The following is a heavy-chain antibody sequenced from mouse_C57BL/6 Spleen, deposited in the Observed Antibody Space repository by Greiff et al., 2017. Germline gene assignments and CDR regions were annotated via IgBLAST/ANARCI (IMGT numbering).Heavy chain of an antibody. J-gene: IGHJ4*01. V-gene: IGHV1-64*01. Sequence: QVHVKQPGAELVKPGASVTLSCKASGYTFTRYWMHWVKQRPGQGLEWIGMIPPNSGSTNYNEKFKSKATLTVDKSSSTAYVQLSSLTSEDSAVYYCARWVVYYYGSSGAMDYWGQGTSVTVSS. CDR1: GYTFTRYW. D-gene: IGHD1-1*01. CDR2: IPPNSGST. CDR3: ARWVVYYYGSSGAMDY.